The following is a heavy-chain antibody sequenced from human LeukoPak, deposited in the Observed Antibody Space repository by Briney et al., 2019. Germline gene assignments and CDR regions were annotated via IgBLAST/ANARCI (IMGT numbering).Heavy chain of an antibody. CDR1: GFTFSSYG. CDR2: IWYDGSNK. CDR3: ARDQDYAGALDY. V-gene: IGHV3-33*01. D-gene: IGHD4-17*01. J-gene: IGHJ4*02. Sequence: GRSLRLSCAASGFTFSSYGMHWVRQAPGKGLEWVAVIWYDGSNKYYADSVKGRFTISRDNSKNTQYLQMNSLRAEDTAVYYCARDQDYAGALDYWGQGTLVTVSS.